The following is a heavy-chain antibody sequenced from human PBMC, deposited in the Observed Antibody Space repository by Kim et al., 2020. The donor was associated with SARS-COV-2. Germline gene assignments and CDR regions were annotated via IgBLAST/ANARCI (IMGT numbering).Heavy chain of an antibody. V-gene: IGHV3-21*04. CDR2: ISSSSSYI. J-gene: IGHJ4*02. CDR3: ASQVGATGVDY. D-gene: IGHD1-26*01. CDR1: GFTFSSYS. Sequence: GGSLRLSCAASGFTFSSYSMNWVRQAPGKGLEWVSSISSSSSYIYYADSVKGRFTISRDNAKNSLYLQMNSLRAEDTAVYYCASQVGATGVDYWGQGTLVTVSS.